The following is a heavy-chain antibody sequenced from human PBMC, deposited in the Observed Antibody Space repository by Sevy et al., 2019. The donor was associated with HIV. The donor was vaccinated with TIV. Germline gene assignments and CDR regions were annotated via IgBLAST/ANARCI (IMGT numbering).Heavy chain of an antibody. Sequence: SETLSLTCSVSGGSMRNFYWSWIRQPPGKGLEWIGNIYYSGSTNYNPSLKSRVTMSVDTSKNHFALKLSSVTAADTAVDYCAGSGFLGGAGSTRGPRNWFDPWGQGTLVTVSS. D-gene: IGHD3-16*01. V-gene: IGHV4-59*13. CDR3: AGSGFLGGAGSTRGPRNWFDP. J-gene: IGHJ5*02. CDR1: GGSMRNFY. CDR2: IYYSGST.